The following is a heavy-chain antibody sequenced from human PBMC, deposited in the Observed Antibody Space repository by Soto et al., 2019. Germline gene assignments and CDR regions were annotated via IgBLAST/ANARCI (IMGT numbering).Heavy chain of an antibody. V-gene: IGHV4-4*02. CDR1: GGSISSSNW. CDR3: ARDYMVRGVMRWFDP. J-gene: IGHJ5*02. D-gene: IGHD3-10*01. Sequence: QVQLQESGPGLVKPSGTLSLTCAVSGGSISSSNWWSWGRQPPGKGLEWIGDIYHSGSTNYNPSLKSRVTISVDKSKNQFSLKLSSVTAADTAVYYCARDYMVRGVMRWFDPWGQGTLVTVSS. CDR2: IYHSGST.